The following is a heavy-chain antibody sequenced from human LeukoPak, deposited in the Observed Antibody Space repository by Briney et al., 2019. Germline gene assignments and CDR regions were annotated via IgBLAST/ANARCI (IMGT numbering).Heavy chain of an antibody. D-gene: IGHD6-13*01. CDR3: AKLESSWYVDY. J-gene: IGHJ4*02. CDR2: ISYDGSNK. CDR1: GFTFSSYA. V-gene: IGHV3-30-3*02. Sequence: GRSLRLSCAASGFTFSSYAMHWVRQAPGKGLEWVAVISYDGSNKYYADSVKGRFTISRDNSKNTLYLQMNSLRAEDTAVYYCAKLESSWYVDYWGQGTLVTVSS.